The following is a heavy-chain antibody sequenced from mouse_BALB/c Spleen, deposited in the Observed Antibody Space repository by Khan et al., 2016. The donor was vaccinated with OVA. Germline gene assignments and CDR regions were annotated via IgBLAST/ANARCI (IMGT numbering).Heavy chain of an antibody. CDR2: ISSGGSYT. CDR3: ARRNYGSSDPLDY. J-gene: IGHJ4*01. D-gene: IGHD1-1*01. Sequence: EVELVESGGGLVKPGGSLKLSCAVSGFTFSSYAMSWVRQTPEKRLEWVAPISSGGSYTYYADSVKGRFTISRDNAENTLYLQMSSLRSEDTAMYYCARRNYGSSDPLDYWGQGTSVTVSS. V-gene: IGHV5-9-3*01. CDR1: GFTFSSYA.